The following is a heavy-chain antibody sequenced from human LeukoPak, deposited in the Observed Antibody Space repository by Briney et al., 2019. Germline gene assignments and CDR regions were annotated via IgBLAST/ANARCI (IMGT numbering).Heavy chain of an antibody. D-gene: IGHD2-2*01. J-gene: IGHJ6*04. CDR2: INHSVST. Sequence: RSETLSLTCVLYGGSFSGYYSSWIRQPPGEGLEWIGEINHSVSTNYNPSLKSRVTLSVDTSKNQFSLKLSSVTAADTAVYYCARLHCSSTSCYGPLYYYYGMDVWGKGTTVTVSS. V-gene: IGHV4-34*01. CDR1: GGSFSGYY. CDR3: ARLHCSSTSCYGPLYYYYGMDV.